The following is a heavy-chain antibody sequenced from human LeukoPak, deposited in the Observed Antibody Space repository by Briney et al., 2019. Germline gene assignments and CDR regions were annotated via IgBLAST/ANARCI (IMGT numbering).Heavy chain of an antibody. J-gene: IGHJ4*02. D-gene: IGHD2-2*01. Sequence: PSETLSLTCIVSGGSISSSSNYWGWIRQPPGKGLEWIGSIYYSGSTYKNPSLKSRVTMSVDTSKNQFSLKLRSVTAADTALYYCARVEYCSSTSCLAHFDCWGRGTLVTVSS. CDR3: ARVEYCSSTSCLAHFDC. CDR2: IYYSGST. CDR1: GGSISSSSNY. V-gene: IGHV4-39*01.